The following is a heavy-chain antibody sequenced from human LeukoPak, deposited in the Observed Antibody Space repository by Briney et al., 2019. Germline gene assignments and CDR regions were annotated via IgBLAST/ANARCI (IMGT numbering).Heavy chain of an antibody. Sequence: SQTLSLTCTVSGGSISSCDYYWSWIPQPPGKGLEWIGYIYYSGSTYYNPSLKSRVTISVDTSKNQFSLKLSSVTAADTAVYYCASYGDTEAHYYYYGMDVWGKGTTVTVSS. CDR2: IYYSGST. J-gene: IGHJ6*04. V-gene: IGHV4-30-4*01. CDR1: GGSISSCDYY. D-gene: IGHD4-17*01. CDR3: ASYGDTEAHYYYYGMDV.